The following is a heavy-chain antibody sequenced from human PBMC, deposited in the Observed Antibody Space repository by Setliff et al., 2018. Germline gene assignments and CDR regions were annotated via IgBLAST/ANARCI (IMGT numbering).Heavy chain of an antibody. J-gene: IGHJ5*02. CDR2: IYYSGST. D-gene: IGHD3-3*01. Sequence: TLSLTCTVSGGSLSSHYWSWIRQPPGKGLEWIGYIYYSGSTNYNPSLKSRVTISVDTSKNQFSLKLSSVTAADTAVYYCARASLGYDFWSGYYSPELWLDPWGQGTLVTVSS. V-gene: IGHV4-59*11. CDR3: ARASLGYDFWSGYYSPELWLDP. CDR1: GGSLSSHY.